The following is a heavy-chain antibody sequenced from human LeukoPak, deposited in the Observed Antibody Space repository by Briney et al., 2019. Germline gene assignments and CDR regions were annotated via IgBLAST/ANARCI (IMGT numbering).Heavy chain of an antibody. J-gene: IGHJ4*02. Sequence: ASVKVSCKSSGHTFIGYYMHWVRQAPGQGLEWMGWINPNSGGTIYAQKFQNRVTMTRDTSISTAYMELGRLRSDDTAVYYCARARTGYYKYFDYWGQGTLVTVSS. CDR2: INPNSGGT. CDR1: GHTFIGYY. CDR3: ARARTGYYKYFDY. V-gene: IGHV1-2*02. D-gene: IGHD3-9*01.